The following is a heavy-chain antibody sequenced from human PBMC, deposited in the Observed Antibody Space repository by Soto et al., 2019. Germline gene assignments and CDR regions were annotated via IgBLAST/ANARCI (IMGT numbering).Heavy chain of an antibody. CDR3: AHLVVAGITYCFDS. V-gene: IGHV2-5*02. D-gene: IGHD2-15*01. CDR1: GFSLSTSGVG. Sequence: QITLKESGPTLAKPTQTLTLTCTFSGFSLSTSGVGVGWFRQPPGKALEWVTFIYWDEDKGNSPFMKSRLTISKDTSKNHVVLTMTNMDPVDTAAYYCAHLVVAGITYCFDSWGQGTLVTVSS. J-gene: IGHJ4*02. CDR2: IYWDEDK.